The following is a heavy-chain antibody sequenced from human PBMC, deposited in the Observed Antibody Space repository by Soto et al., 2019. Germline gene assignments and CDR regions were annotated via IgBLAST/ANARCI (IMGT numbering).Heavy chain of an antibody. D-gene: IGHD3-10*01. CDR1: GFTVSSNY. CDR3: ARDSYYGSGSYYNYYYGMDV. CDR2: IYSGGST. V-gene: IGHV3-66*01. Sequence: GGSLRLSCAASGFTVSSNYMSWVRQAPGKGLEWVSVIYSGGSTYYADSVKGRFTISRDNSKNTLYLQMNSLRAEDTAVYYCARDSYYGSGSYYNYYYGMDVWGQGTTVTVSS. J-gene: IGHJ6*02.